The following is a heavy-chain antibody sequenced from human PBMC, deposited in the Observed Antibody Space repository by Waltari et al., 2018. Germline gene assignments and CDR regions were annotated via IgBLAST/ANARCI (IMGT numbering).Heavy chain of an antibody. D-gene: IGHD5-12*01. CDR1: GGSFSGYY. V-gene: IGHV4-34*01. J-gene: IGHJ4*02. CDR2: INHRGST. Sequence: QVQLQQWGAGLLKPSETLSLTCAVYGGSFSGYYWSWIRQPPGKGLEWIGEINHRGSTNYNPSLKSRVTISVDTSKNQFSLKLSSVTAADTAVYYCARGRIVATIPLDYWGQGTLVTVSS. CDR3: ARGRIVATIPLDY.